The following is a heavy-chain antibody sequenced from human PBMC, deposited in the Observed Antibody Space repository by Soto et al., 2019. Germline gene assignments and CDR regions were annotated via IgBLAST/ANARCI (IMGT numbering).Heavy chain of an antibody. Sequence: SETLSLTCTVSGVSIRSSDYYWGWIRQPPGEGLEWIGNINSGGSAYYYPSLRSRVTISVDTSKNQFSLRLSSVTAADTAVYYCADMRGQWLPRDWGHGILVTVS. CDR2: INSGGSA. J-gene: IGHJ4*01. V-gene: IGHV4-39*01. CDR3: ADMRGQWLPRD. D-gene: IGHD6-19*01. CDR1: GVSIRSSDYY.